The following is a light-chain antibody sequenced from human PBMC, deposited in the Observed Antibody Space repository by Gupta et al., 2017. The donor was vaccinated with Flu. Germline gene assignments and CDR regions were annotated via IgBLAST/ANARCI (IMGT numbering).Light chain of an antibody. CDR1: QNVHWC. Sequence: DIQMTPSPSSVSASVGDRVTITCRPSQNVHWCLAWYQQKPGKAPHLLINTESMLHSGLATRISGRASAAEISLTISVLHPEDFATYSCQQSKTFPITFGEGTLMEVK. CDR3: QQSKTFPIT. J-gene: IGKJ5*01. CDR2: TES. V-gene: IGKV1-12*01.